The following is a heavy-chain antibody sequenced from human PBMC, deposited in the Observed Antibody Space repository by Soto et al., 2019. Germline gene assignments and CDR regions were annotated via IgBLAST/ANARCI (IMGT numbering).Heavy chain of an antibody. Sequence: GGSLRLSCAASGFTFSSYAMSWVRQAPGKGLEWVSAISGSGGSTYYADSVKGRFTISRDNSKNTLHLQMNSLRAEDTAVYYCAKGPPARMVDATERPYGMDGWGQGTTVTVAS. CDR3: AKGPPARMVDATERPYGMDG. D-gene: IGHD2-8*01. V-gene: IGHV3-23*01. J-gene: IGHJ6*02. CDR2: ISGSGGST. CDR1: GFTFSSYA.